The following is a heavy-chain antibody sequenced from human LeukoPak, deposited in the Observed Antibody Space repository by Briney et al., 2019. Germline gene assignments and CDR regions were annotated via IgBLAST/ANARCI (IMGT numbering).Heavy chain of an antibody. CDR3: ARVIARTDFWSGYSLFVRDYYYYMDV. D-gene: IGHD3-3*01. CDR2: ISAYNGNT. J-gene: IGHJ6*03. CDR1: GYTLTSYG. Sequence: ASVKVSCKASGYTLTSYGISWVRQAPGQGLEWMGWISAYNGNTNYAQKLQGRVTMTTDTSTSTAYMELRSLRSDDTAVYYCARVIARTDFWSGYSLFVRDYYYYMDVWGKGTTVTVSS. V-gene: IGHV1-18*01.